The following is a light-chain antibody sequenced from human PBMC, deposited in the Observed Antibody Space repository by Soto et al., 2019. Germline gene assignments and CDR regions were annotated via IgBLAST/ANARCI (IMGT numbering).Light chain of an antibody. CDR3: QQYYITPFT. Sequence: DIVMTQSPDSLAVSLGERATINCKSSQSVLYSSNNKNCLAWYQQKPGQPPKLLIYWASTRESGVPDRFSGSGSGTDFTLTISSLQAEDVAVYYCQQYYITPFTFGPGTKVDIK. V-gene: IGKV4-1*01. J-gene: IGKJ3*01. CDR1: QSVLYSSNNKNC. CDR2: WAS.